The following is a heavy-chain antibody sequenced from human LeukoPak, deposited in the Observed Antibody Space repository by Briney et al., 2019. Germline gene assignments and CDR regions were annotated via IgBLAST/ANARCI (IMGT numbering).Heavy chain of an antibody. J-gene: IGHJ4*02. CDR1: GFTFSDCY. V-gene: IGHV3-11*01. CDR2: ISSSGSTI. Sequence: PGGSLRLSCAASGFTFSDCYMSWIRQAPGKGLEWVSYISSSGSTIYYADSVKGRFTISRDNAKNSLYLQMNSLRAEDTAVYYCARATSYYYDSSGYYYWGQGTLVTVSS. D-gene: IGHD3-22*01. CDR3: ARATSYYYDSSGYYY.